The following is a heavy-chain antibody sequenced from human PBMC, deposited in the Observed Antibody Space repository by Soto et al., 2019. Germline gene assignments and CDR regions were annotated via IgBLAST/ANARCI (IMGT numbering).Heavy chain of an antibody. CDR3: ARDWNGDSVIEH. J-gene: IGHJ1*01. Sequence: EVQLVETGGGVIQPGWSLSLSCAASGFAVSNSYMSWVRRAPGKGLEWVSVIYADGTTHSADSVRGRFTISRDSSRNTVYLQMNNLRAEDTAVYYCARDWNGDSVIEHWGQGTLVTVSS. CDR2: IYADGTT. V-gene: IGHV3-53*02. D-gene: IGHD4-17*01. CDR1: GFAVSNSY.